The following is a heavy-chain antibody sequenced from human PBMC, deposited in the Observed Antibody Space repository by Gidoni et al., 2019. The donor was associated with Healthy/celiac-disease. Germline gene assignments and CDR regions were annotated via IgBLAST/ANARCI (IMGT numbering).Heavy chain of an antibody. CDR3: AKEGGLRVFDP. CDR1: GFTFDDYA. V-gene: IGHV3-9*01. J-gene: IGHJ5*02. D-gene: IGHD3-16*01. CDR2: ISWNSGSI. Sequence: EVQLVESGGGLVQPGRALRLSCAAAGFTFDDYAMHWVRQAPGKGLEWVSGISWNSGSIGYADSVKGRFTISRDNAKNSLYLQMNSLRAEDTALYYCAKEGGLRVFDPWGQGTLVTVSS.